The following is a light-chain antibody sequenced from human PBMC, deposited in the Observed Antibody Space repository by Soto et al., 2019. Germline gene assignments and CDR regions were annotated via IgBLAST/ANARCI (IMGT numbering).Light chain of an antibody. Sequence: DIPMTQSPSSVSASVGDRVTITCRASQDISCWLAWFQQKPGKAPNLLIYAASILQSGVPSRFSGSGSGTDFTLTITYLQPEDFATYYCQQANSFPWTFGQGTKVEL. J-gene: IGKJ1*01. CDR1: QDISCW. V-gene: IGKV1D-12*01. CDR3: QQANSFPWT. CDR2: AAS.